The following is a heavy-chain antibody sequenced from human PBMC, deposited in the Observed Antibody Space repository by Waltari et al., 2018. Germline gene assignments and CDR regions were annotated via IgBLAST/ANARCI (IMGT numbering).Heavy chain of an antibody. J-gene: IGHJ4*02. CDR2: IYHSGST. Sequence: QVQLQESGPGLVKPSETLSLTCAVSGYSISSGSYWGWIRQPPGKGLEWIGSIYHSGSTYYNPSLKSRVTISVDTSKNQFSLKLSSVTAADTAVYYCARVDTAMDDYFDYWGQGTLVTVSS. D-gene: IGHD5-18*01. CDR1: GYSISSGSY. CDR3: ARVDTAMDDYFDY. V-gene: IGHV4-38-2*01.